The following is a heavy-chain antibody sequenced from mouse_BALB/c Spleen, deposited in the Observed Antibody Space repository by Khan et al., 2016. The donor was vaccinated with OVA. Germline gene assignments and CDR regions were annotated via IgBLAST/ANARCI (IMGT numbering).Heavy chain of an antibody. J-gene: IGHJ4*01. CDR1: GFNIKDTY. V-gene: IGHV14-3*02. CDR3: TRTEIHYYGSYAMDY. CDR2: IDPEFGNT. D-gene: IGHD1-2*01. Sequence: LQQSGAELVKPGASVKLSCTASGFNIKDTYIHWVKQRPEQGLEWIGRIDPEFGNTKYDPKFQDKATIIADTSSNTAYLHLSSLTSEDTAVYFCTRTEIHYYGSYAMDYWGQGTSVTVSS.